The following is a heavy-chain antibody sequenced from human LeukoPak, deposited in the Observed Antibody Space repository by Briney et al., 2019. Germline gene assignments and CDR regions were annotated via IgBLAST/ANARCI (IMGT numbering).Heavy chain of an antibody. Sequence: GGSLRLSCAASGFTFSSYSMNWVRQAPGKGLEWVSSISSSSSYIYYADSVKGRFTISRDNAKNSLYPQMNGLRAEDTAVYYCARDQKIGIAARRLDYWGQGTLVTVSS. J-gene: IGHJ4*02. CDR2: ISSSSSYI. D-gene: IGHD6-13*01. CDR3: ARDQKIGIAARRLDY. CDR1: GFTFSSYS. V-gene: IGHV3-21*01.